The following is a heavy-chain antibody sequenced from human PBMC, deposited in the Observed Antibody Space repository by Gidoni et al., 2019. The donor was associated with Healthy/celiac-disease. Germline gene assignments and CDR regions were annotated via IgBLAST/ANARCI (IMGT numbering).Heavy chain of an antibody. J-gene: IGHJ4*02. Sequence: VQREQCVAEAKTAGAAVEVCCEASGHTFTSYDSNRVRQATGQGLEWMGWMNPNSGNTGYAQKFQGRITMTRNTSISTAYMELSRLRSEDTAVDYCGRRVGDCTGCYDYWGQGTLVTVSS. CDR3: GRRVGDCTGCYDY. CDR1: GHTFTSYD. V-gene: IGHV1-8*01. CDR2: MNPNSGNT. D-gene: IGHD2-2*01.